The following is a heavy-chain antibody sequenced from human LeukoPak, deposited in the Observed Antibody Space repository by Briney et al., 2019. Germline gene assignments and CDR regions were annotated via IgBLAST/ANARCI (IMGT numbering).Heavy chain of an antibody. D-gene: IGHD3-3*01. J-gene: IGHJ5*02. CDR2: TYYSGGT. V-gene: IGHV4-59*01. CDR3: ARVVNYTSRKNWYDP. Sequence: SETLSLTCTVSGGSLNTFYWTWIRQPPGKGVGWIGYTYYSGGTKYYPSLESRVTISVDASKSQFSLKLTSVTTADTAVYYCARVVNYTSRKNWYDPWGQGTLVVVSS. CDR1: GGSLNTFY.